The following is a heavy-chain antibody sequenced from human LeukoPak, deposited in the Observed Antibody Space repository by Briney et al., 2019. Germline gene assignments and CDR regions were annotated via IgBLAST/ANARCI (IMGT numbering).Heavy chain of an antibody. CDR1: GYTFTSYD. CDR3: ARAIRIAVAGTGGGEDY. Sequence: ASVKVSCKASGYTFTSYDINWVRQATGQGLEWMGWMNPNSGNTGYAQKFQGRVTMTRNTSISTAYMELSSLRSDDTAVYYCARAIRIAVAGTGGGEDYWGQGTLVTVSS. J-gene: IGHJ4*02. V-gene: IGHV1-8*01. D-gene: IGHD6-19*01. CDR2: MNPNSGNT.